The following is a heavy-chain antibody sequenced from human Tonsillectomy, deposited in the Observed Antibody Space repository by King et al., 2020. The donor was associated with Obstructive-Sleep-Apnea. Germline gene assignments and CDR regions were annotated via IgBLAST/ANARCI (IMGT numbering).Heavy chain of an antibody. D-gene: IGHD3-10*01. J-gene: IGHJ4*02. CDR2: IYYSGST. V-gene: IGHV4-31*03. Sequence: QLQESGPGLVKPSQTLSLTCIVSGGSISSDGYYWSWILQHPGKGLEWIAYIYYSGSTYYNPTLKSRVTISVDTSKNQLSLKLSSMTAADTAVYYCARGSPYYFDYWGQGTLVTVSS. CDR3: ARGSPYYFDY. CDR1: GGSISSDGYY.